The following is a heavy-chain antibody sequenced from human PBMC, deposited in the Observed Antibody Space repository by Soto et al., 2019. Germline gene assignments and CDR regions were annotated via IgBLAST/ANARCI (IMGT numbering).Heavy chain of an antibody. J-gene: IGHJ6*02. CDR3: ARWYYDFWSGYRGTGSHYGMEV. D-gene: IGHD3-3*01. V-gene: IGHV4-59*01. Sequence: PSETLSLTCTVSGGSISSYYWSWIRQPPGKGLEWIVYIYYSGSTNYNPSLKSRVTISVDTSKNQFSLKLSSVTAADTAVYYCARWYYDFWSGYRGTGSHYGMEVWGQRTTVTVSS. CDR2: IYYSGST. CDR1: GGSISSYY.